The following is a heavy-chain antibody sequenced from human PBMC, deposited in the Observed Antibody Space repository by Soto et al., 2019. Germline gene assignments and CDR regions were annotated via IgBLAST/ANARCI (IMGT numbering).Heavy chain of an antibody. CDR3: ATSYDSGFDP. Sequence: ASVKVSCKASGYSFSTYYMSWLRQAPGQGPEWMGRISPKNGNTNYAQNFQDRVTMTADTSSSTAYMELRGLRSDDTAKYYCATSYDSGFDPWGQGTLVTVSS. J-gene: IGHJ5*02. V-gene: IGHV1-18*04. D-gene: IGHD3-3*01. CDR2: ISPKNGNT. CDR1: GYSFSTYY.